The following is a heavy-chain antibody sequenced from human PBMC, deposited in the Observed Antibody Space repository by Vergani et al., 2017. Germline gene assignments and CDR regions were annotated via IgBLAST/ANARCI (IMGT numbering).Heavy chain of an antibody. Sequence: QVQLHESGPGLVKPSQTLSLTCTVSGDSMNNYYWNWIRQTPGKGLEWIGYIYLGGTTTYNPSLESRVSLSADTSKNQFSLQLTSVTAADSALYFCASIARAPTRRNPPPDYWGQGILVTVSS. CDR3: ASIARAPTRRNPPPDY. CDR2: IYLGGTT. CDR1: GDSMNNYY. J-gene: IGHJ4*02. D-gene: IGHD3-16*02. V-gene: IGHV4-59*12.